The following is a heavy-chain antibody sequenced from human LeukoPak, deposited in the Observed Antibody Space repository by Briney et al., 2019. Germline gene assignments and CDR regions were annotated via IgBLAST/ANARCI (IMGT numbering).Heavy chain of an antibody. CDR1: GGSISSGGYY. D-gene: IGHD5-18*01. J-gene: IGHJ3*02. CDR2: IYYSGST. Sequence: SETLSLTCTVSGGSISSGGYYWSWIRPHPGKGLEWIGYIYYSGSTYYNPSLKSRVTISVDTSKNQFSLKLSSVTAADTAVYYCASAQIQLWSYDAFDIWGQGTMVTVSS. CDR3: ASAQIQLWSYDAFDI. V-gene: IGHV4-31*03.